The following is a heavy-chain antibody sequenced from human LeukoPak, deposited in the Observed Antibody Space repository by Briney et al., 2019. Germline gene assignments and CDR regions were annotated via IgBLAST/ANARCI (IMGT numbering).Heavy chain of an antibody. CDR1: GFTFSGYA. V-gene: IGHV3-23*01. J-gene: IGHJ3*02. D-gene: IGHD3-3*01. CDR2: ISGSGGST. CDR3: AKDLSFFGVVIPDAFDI. Sequence: GGSLRLSCAASGFTFSGYAMSWVRQAPGKGLEWVSAISGSGGSTYYADSVKGRFTISRDNSKNTLYLQMNSLRAEDTAVYYCAKDLSFFGVVIPDAFDIWGQGTMVTVSS.